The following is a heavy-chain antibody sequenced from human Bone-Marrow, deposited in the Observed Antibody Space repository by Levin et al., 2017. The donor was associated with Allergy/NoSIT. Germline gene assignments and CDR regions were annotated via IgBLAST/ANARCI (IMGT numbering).Heavy chain of an antibody. D-gene: IGHD6-6*01. J-gene: IGHJ4*02. CDR2: NSFDENNR. CDR1: GFTFSSHS. V-gene: IGHV3-30-3*01. Sequence: GGSLRLSCAASGFTFSSHSLHWVRQAPGKGLEWVALNSFDENNRDYADSVKGRFTISRDNSQNTRYRHINSLRREDTAIYYCARAPKYSSSFYFDYWGQGTLVTVSS. CDR3: ARAPKYSSSFYFDY.